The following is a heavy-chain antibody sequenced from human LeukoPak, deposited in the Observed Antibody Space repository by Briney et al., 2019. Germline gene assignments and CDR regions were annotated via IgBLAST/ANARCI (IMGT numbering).Heavy chain of an antibody. CDR1: GFTFSDYS. J-gene: IGHJ4*02. Sequence: GGSLRLSCAASGFTFSDYSMNWVRQAPGKGLEWVSYISSSSTTIFHADSVKGRFTISRDNAKNSLFLQMNGLRDEGTALYYCARERVIAAAGDGFDSWGQGTLVTVSS. D-gene: IGHD2-21*01. CDR3: ARERVIAAAGDGFDS. CDR2: ISSSSTTI. V-gene: IGHV3-48*02.